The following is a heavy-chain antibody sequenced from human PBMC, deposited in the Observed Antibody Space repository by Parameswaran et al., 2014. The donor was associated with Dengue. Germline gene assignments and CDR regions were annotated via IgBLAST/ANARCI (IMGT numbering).Heavy chain of an antibody. V-gene: IGHV3-11*05. CDR2: ISSSSSYT. Sequence: VRQMPGKGLEWVSYISSSSSYTNYADSVKGRFTISRDNAKNSLYLQMNSLRAEDTAVYYCAGGEAAAGTWPTYGMDVWGQGTTVTVSS. J-gene: IGHJ6*02. D-gene: IGHD6-13*01. CDR3: AGGEAAAGTWPTYGMDV.